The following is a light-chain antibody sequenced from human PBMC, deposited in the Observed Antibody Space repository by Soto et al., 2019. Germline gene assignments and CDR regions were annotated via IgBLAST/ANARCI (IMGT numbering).Light chain of an antibody. J-gene: IGKJ1*01. CDR3: LQYDKWPPWT. Sequence: VVMTQSPATLSVPPGESVSLSCRASHSAGGSLAWYRQKPGQAPSLLVYGASTRATGIPARFSGSGSGTDFTLTISRLQSDDFAVYYCLQYDKWPPWTFGQGTKVDIK. CDR2: GAS. CDR1: HSAGGS. V-gene: IGKV3-15*01.